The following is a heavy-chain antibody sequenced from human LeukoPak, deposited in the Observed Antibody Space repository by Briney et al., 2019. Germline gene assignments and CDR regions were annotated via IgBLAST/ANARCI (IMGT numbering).Heavy chain of an antibody. D-gene: IGHD2-2*01. CDR1: GFTVSSNY. Sequence: GGSLRLSCAASGFTVSSNYMSWVRQAPGKGLEWVSVIYSGGSTYYADSVKGRFTISRDNSKNTLYLQMNSLRAEDTAVYYCARRGVVPAAIGREYYYYYMDVWGKGTTVTVSS. V-gene: IGHV3-66*04. CDR2: IYSGGST. J-gene: IGHJ6*03. CDR3: ARRGVVPAAIGREYYYYYMDV.